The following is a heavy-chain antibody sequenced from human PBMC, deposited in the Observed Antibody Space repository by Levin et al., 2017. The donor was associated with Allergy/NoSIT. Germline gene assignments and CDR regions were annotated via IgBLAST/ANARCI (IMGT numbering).Heavy chain of an antibody. CDR2: IRNKAASYST. CDR3: VRGQRYSGDYVNFDC. Sequence: GGSLRLSCIASGFIFSDHYMDWVRQAPGQGLEWVARIRNKAASYSTVYAASVKVRFTISRDDSKNSLYLQMNSLKAEDSAVYYCVRGQRYSGDYVNFDCWGQGTLVTVSS. V-gene: IGHV3-72*01. D-gene: IGHD1-26*01. J-gene: IGHJ4*02. CDR1: GFIFSDHY.